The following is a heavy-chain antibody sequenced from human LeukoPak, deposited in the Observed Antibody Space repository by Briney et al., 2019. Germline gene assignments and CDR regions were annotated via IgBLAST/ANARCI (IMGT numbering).Heavy chain of an antibody. V-gene: IGHV4-59*01. J-gene: IGHJ4*02. CDR2: IYYSGST. CDR3: ATERDYGDFIL. D-gene: IGHD4-17*01. Sequence: PSETLSLTCIVSGGSISNYYWSWIRQPPGKGLEWVGYIYYSGSTNYNPSLRSRVTISMDTSKNQFSLRLSSVTAADTAVYYCATERDYGDFILWGQGNLVTVSS. CDR1: GGSISNYY.